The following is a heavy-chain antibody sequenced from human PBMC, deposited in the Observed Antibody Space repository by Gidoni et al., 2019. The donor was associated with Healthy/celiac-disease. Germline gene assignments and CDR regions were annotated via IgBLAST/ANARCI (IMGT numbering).Heavy chain of an antibody. CDR3: AKLVAARGDY. CDR1: GFTFSSYA. Sequence: EVQLLESGGGLLQPGGSLRLSCAASGFTFSSYAMIWVRQAPGKGLEWVSAISGSGGSTYYADSVKGRFTISRDNSKNTLYLQMNSLRAEETAVYYCAKLVAARGDYWGQGTLVTVSS. V-gene: IGHV3-23*01. CDR2: ISGSGGST. D-gene: IGHD5-12*01. J-gene: IGHJ4*02.